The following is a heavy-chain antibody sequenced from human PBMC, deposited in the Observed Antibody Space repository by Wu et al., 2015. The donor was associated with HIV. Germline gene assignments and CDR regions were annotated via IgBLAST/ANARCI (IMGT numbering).Heavy chain of an antibody. V-gene: IGHV1-18*01. CDR3: VRDQQWPAEYYNYYGMDV. CDR2: ISAYDGNT. Sequence: QVQLVQSGTEVKEPGASVKVSCKASGYTFTSYGISWVRQAPGQGLEWMGWISAYDGNTNYAQKFQGRVTMTTDTPTSTAYMELRSLRFDDTAVYYCVRDQQWPAEYYNYYGMDVWGQRDHGHRLL. D-gene: IGHD6-19*01. J-gene: IGHJ6*02. CDR1: GYTFTSYG.